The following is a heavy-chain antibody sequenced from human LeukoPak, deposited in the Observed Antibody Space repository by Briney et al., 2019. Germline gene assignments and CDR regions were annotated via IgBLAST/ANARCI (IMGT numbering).Heavy chain of an antibody. CDR3: AKMPVSYSSGWTNFDY. D-gene: IGHD6-19*01. CDR2: ISGSGSST. Sequence: GGSLRLSCAASGFTFSNYAMSWVRQAPGKGLEWVSGISGSGSSTYYADSVKGRFTISRGNSKNTLYVQMNSLRAGDTAVYFCAKMPVSYSSGWTNFDYWGQGTLVTVSS. V-gene: IGHV3-23*01. CDR1: GFTFSNYA. J-gene: IGHJ4*02.